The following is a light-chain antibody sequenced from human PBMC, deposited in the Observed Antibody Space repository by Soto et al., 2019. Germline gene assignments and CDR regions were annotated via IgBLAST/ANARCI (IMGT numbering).Light chain of an antibody. CDR3: NSHGGSNNFWV. J-gene: IGLJ3*02. Sequence: QSVLTQPPSASGSPGQSVTISCTGTSSDVGAYNSVSWYQQHPGKAPRLMIYEVNKRPSGVPDRFSGSKSGNMASLTVSGLQAEDEADYYCNSHGGSNNFWVFGGGTKLT. CDR1: SSDVGAYNS. CDR2: EVN. V-gene: IGLV2-8*01.